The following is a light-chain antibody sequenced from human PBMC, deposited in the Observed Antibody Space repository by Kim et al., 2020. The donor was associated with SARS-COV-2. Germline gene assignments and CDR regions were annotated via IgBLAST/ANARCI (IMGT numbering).Light chain of an antibody. Sequence: EIVLTQSPGTLSLSPGERATLSCRASQSVSSSYLAWYQQKPGQAPRLLIYGASSRATGIPDTFSGSGSGTDFTLTISRLEPADVAVYYCQQYGSSPYTFGQGTKLE. J-gene: IGKJ2*01. V-gene: IGKV3-20*01. CDR2: GAS. CDR1: QSVSSSY. CDR3: QQYGSSPYT.